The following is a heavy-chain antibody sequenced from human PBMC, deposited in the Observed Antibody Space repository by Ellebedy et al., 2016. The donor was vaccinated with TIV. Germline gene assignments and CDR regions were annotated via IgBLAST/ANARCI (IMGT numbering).Heavy chain of an antibody. V-gene: IGHV3-23*01. J-gene: IGHJ4*02. CDR3: AKLNGELLWFGEFSG. CDR1: GFTFSNYA. CDR2: IGGSGGGT. D-gene: IGHD3-10*01. Sequence: GESLKISCAASGFTFSNYAMTWVRQAPGKGLEWVSAIGGSGGGTYYADSVKGRFTISRDNAKNTLYLQMNSLRAEDTALYYCAKLNGELLWFGEFSGWGQGTLVTVSS.